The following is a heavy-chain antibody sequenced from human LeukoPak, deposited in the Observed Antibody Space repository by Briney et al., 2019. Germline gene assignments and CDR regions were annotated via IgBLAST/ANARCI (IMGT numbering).Heavy chain of an antibody. CDR2: IYYSGST. Sequence: SETLSLTCTVSGGSISSYYWSWIRQPPGKGLEWVGYIYYSGSTNYNPSLKSRVTISVDTSKNQFSLKPSSVTAADTAVYYCARQQNDYVWGSYRLGMNFDYWGQGTLVTVSS. CDR1: GGSISSYY. J-gene: IGHJ4*02. CDR3: ARQQNDYVWGSYRLGMNFDY. V-gene: IGHV4-59*08. D-gene: IGHD3-16*02.